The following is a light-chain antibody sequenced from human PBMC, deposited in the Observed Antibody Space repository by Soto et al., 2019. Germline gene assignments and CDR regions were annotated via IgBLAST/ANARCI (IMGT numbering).Light chain of an antibody. V-gene: IGKV3-11*01. Sequence: EIVLTQSPATLSLSPGERATLSCRASQSVTNSLAWYQQQPGQAPRLLIYHASNRATGVPARFSGSGSGTDFTLTISSLEPADFAFYYCQRRRTFGQGTKVEIK. CDR1: QSVTNS. CDR3: QRRRT. CDR2: HAS. J-gene: IGKJ1*01.